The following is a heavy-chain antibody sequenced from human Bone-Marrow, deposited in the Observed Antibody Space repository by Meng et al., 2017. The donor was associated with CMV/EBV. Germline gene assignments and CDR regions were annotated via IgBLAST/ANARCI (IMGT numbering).Heavy chain of an antibody. Sequence: ASVKVSCKASGYTFTGYYMHWVRQAPGQGLEWMGWINPNSGGTNYAQKFQGRVTMTRDTSISTAYMELSRLRSDDTAVYYCARGIRGLEWLLYDYGMDVWGPGTTVTVAS. CDR1: GYTFTGYY. CDR3: ARGIRGLEWLLYDYGMDV. CDR2: INPNSGGT. J-gene: IGHJ6*02. D-gene: IGHD3-3*01. V-gene: IGHV1-2*02.